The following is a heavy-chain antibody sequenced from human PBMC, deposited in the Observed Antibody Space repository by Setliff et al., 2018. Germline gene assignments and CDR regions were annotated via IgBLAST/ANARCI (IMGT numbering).Heavy chain of an antibody. CDR3: AGPGGTVTTLELLYY. CDR1: GYTFTSYY. Sequence: ASVKVSCKASGYTFTSYYIHWVRQAPGQGLEWMGVINPKNGGATYPQNLQGRVTMTRDTSMSTVYMELSSLRFEDTAVYYCAGPGGTVTTLELLYYWGQGTLVTVSS. D-gene: IGHD4-17*01. J-gene: IGHJ4*02. CDR2: INPKNGGA. V-gene: IGHV1-46*01.